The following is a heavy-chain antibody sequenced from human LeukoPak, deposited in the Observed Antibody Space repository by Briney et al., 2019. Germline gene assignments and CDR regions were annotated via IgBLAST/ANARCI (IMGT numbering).Heavy chain of an antibody. CDR3: AKWEESENTFDI. V-gene: IGHV4-59*01. CDR2: IYYSGNS. Sequence: PSETLSLTCTVSGGSINSYYWNWIRQPPGKGLEWIGYIYYSGNSNYNPSLKSRVTMSVDTSKNQFSLKLSSVTAADTAVYYCAKWEESENTFDIWGKGTMVTVFS. D-gene: IGHD1-26*01. J-gene: IGHJ3*02. CDR1: GGSINSYY.